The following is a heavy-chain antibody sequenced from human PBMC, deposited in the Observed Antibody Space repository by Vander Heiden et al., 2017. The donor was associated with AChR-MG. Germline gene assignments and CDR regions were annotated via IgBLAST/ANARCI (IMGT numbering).Heavy chain of an antibody. J-gene: IGHJ4*02. V-gene: IGHV3-30*18. CDR1: GFTFSSYG. CDR2: ISDGGTYK. CDR3: AKGRYCSGGSCFPEFDC. Sequence: QVQLVESGGGVVQPGRSLRLSCAASGFTFSSYGMHWVRQAPGKGLEWVATISDGGTYKYYADSVKGRFTISRDNSKNTLYLQMNSLRADDTAVYYCAKGRYCSGGSCFPEFDCWGQGTLVTVSS. D-gene: IGHD2-15*01.